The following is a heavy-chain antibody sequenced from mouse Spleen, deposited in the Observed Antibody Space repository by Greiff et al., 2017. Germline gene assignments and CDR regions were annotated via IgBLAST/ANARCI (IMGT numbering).Heavy chain of an antibody. Sequence: QVQLKESGAELARPGASVKMSCKASGYTFTSYTMHWVKQRPGQGLEWIGYINPSSGYTKYNQKFKDKATLTADKSSSTAYMQLSSLTSEDSAVYYCAGELGRWYFDVWGAGTTVTVSS. V-gene: IGHV1-4*01. CDR3: AGELGRWYFDV. CDR1: GYTFTSYT. J-gene: IGHJ1*01. CDR2: INPSSGYT. D-gene: IGHD4-1*01.